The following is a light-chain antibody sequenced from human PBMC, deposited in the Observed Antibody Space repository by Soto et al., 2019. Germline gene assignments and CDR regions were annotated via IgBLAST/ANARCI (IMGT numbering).Light chain of an antibody. J-gene: IGLJ1*01. CDR2: AVT. CDR1: SSDVGGYNY. Sequence: QSVLTQPASVSGSPGQSITISCTGTSSDVGGYNYVSWYQQHPGKAPKLMIYAVTDRPSGVSSRFSGSKSGNTASQTISGLQAEDEADYYCSSYTSSSTLFGTGTKVTV. CDR3: SSYTSSSTL. V-gene: IGLV2-14*01.